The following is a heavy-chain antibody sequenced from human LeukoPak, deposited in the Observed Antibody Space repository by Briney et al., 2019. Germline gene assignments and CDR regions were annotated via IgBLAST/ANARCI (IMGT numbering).Heavy chain of an antibody. CDR1: GFTFSSYG. J-gene: IGHJ4*02. CDR3: ARGAYYDSSGYIDY. Sequence: GGSLRLSCAASGFTFSSYGMSWVRQAPGKGLEWVSVIYSGGSTYYADSVKGRFTISRDNSKNTLYLQMNSLRAEDTAVYYCARGAYYDSSGYIDYWGQGTLVTVSS. V-gene: IGHV3-53*01. CDR2: IYSGGST. D-gene: IGHD3-22*01.